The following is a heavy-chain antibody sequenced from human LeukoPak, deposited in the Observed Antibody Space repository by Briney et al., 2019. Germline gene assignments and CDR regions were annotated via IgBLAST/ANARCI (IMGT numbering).Heavy chain of an antibody. CDR1: GFTFSSYW. Sequence: GGSLRLSCAASGFTFSSYWMSWVRQAPGKGLEWVANIKQDGSEKYYVDSVKGRFTISRDNAKNSLYLQMNSLRAEDTAVYYCARELGYCSGGSCYSYFDYWGQGTLVTVSS. J-gene: IGHJ4*02. V-gene: IGHV3-7*01. CDR2: IKQDGSEK. D-gene: IGHD2-15*01. CDR3: ARELGYCSGGSCYSYFDY.